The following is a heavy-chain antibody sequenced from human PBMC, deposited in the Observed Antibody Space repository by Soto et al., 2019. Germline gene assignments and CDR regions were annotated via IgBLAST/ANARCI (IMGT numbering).Heavy chain of an antibody. J-gene: IGHJ2*01. CDR3: ARDRYSYDSRAYQGVDWYFDL. CDR1: GFIFSNYG. Sequence: GGSLRLSCAASGFIFSNYGMHWVRQAPGKGLEWVAVIWYDGSHESYADSVKGRFTISSDNSKNTLFLQMNSLRAEDTAVYYCARDRYSYDSRAYQGVDWYFDLWGRGTLVTVSS. V-gene: IGHV3-33*01. CDR2: IWYDGSHE. D-gene: IGHD3-22*01.